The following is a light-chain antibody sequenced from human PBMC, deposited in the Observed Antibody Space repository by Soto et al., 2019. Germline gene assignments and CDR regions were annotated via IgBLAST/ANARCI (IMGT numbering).Light chain of an antibody. CDR3: QQYNSYPLT. J-gene: IGKJ4*01. CDR1: QSISSW. V-gene: IGKV1-5*03. CDR2: KAF. Sequence: DIQMTQSPSTLSASVGDRVTITCRASQSISSWLAWYQQKPGKAPNLLIYKAFTLVSGVPSRFSGSGSGTESTLSISSLQPDDVATYYCQQYNSYPLTFGGGTKVENK.